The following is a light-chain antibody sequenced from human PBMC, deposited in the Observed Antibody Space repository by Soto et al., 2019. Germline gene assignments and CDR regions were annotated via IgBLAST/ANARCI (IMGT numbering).Light chain of an antibody. V-gene: IGKV3-15*01. CDR2: GAS. CDR3: QQYNNWPYT. Sequence: EIVMTQSPATVSVSPGERPTLSCRASQSVSSNLAWYQQKPGQAPRLLMYGASTRDTGIPARFSGSGSGTEFTLTINSLQSEDFGVYYCQQYNNWPYTFGQGTKLEIK. CDR1: QSVSSN. J-gene: IGKJ2*01.